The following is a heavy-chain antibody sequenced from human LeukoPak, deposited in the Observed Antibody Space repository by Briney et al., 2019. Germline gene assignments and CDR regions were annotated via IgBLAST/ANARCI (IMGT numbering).Heavy chain of an antibody. D-gene: IGHD4-23*01. CDR1: GGSISSYY. V-gene: IGHV4-39*07. CDR3: ARDSTYGGKTPFDY. Sequence: PSETLSLTCTVSGGSISSYYWSWIRQPPGKGLEWIGSIYYSGSTYYNPSLKSRVAISVDTSKNQFSLKLSSVTAADTAVYYCARDSTYGGKTPFDYWGQGTLVTVSS. J-gene: IGHJ4*02. CDR2: IYYSGST.